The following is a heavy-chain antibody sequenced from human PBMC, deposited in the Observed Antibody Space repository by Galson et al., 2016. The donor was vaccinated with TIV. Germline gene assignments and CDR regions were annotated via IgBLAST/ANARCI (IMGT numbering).Heavy chain of an antibody. V-gene: IGHV1-2*02. D-gene: IGHD1-26*01. J-gene: IGHJ4*02. CDR3: ARSERGSYTGFDY. CDR2: IDPNSGGT. Sequence: LEWMGWIDPNSGGTEYAQKFQGRITMTRDKSIGTAYMELNRLRSDDTALYFCARSERGSYTGFDYWGRGTLVTVSS.